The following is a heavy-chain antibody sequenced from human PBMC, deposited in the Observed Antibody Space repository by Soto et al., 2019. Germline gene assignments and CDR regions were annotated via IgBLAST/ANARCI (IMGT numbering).Heavy chain of an antibody. V-gene: IGHV4-4*02. J-gene: IGHJ6*02. CDR3: ARDLLRPYYDFWSGYPNYYYGMDV. D-gene: IGHD3-3*01. CDR2: IYHSGST. Sequence: XGTLSLTCAVSGGSISSSNWWSWVRQPPGKGLEWIGEIYHSGSTNYNPSLKSRVTISVDKSKNQFSLKLSSVTAADTAVYYCARDLLRPYYDFWSGYPNYYYGMDVWGQGTTVTVSS. CDR1: GGSISSSNW.